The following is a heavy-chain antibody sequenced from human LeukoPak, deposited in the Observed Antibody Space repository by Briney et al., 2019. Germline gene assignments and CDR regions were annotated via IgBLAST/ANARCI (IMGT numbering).Heavy chain of an antibody. CDR2: IYYSGSM. Sequence: PSETLSLTCTVSGDSISSSSHYWGWIRQPPGKGLEYIGSIYYSGSMYYNPSLKSRVTMSVDTSKNQFSLRLSSVTAADTAIYYCARDLAVAAAGIFDCWGQGTLVTVSS. CDR3: ARDLAVAAAGIFDC. CDR1: GDSISSSSHY. J-gene: IGHJ4*02. V-gene: IGHV4-39*07. D-gene: IGHD6-13*01.